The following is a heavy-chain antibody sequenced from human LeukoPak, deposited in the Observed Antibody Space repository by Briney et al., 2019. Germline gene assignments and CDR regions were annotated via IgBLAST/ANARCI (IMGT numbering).Heavy chain of an antibody. Sequence: GGSVRLSCAASGFTFSTYDMHWVRQAPGKGLEYVSSISSDGGSTYYAKSVKGRFTISRDISKNTLYLQMGSLRAEDMAVYYCARGHYCSSTSCYAFDYWGQGTLVTVSS. CDR1: GFTFSTYD. CDR3: ARGHYCSSTSCYAFDY. D-gene: IGHD2-2*01. J-gene: IGHJ4*02. CDR2: ISSDGGST. V-gene: IGHV3-64*01.